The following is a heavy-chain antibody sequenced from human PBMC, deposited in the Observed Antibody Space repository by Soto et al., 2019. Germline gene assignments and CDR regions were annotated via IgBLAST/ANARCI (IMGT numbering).Heavy chain of an antibody. CDR1: GDTCTGYY. CDR2: INHNSGGT. V-gene: IGHV1-2*04. CDR3: AREGKPSYFDY. J-gene: IGHJ4*02. Sequence: ASVKNSCKASGDTCTGYYMHWGRQAPGQGLEWMGWINHNSGGTNYAQKFQGWVTMNRGESISTAYMEPSRLISYYTAVYYCAREGKPSYFDYWGQGTLVPVSS.